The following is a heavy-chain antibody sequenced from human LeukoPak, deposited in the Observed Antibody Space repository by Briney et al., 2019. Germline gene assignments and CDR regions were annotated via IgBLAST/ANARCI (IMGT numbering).Heavy chain of an antibody. J-gene: IGHJ4*02. CDR1: GFTFASYA. Sequence: PGRSLRLSCAGSGFTFASYAVHWVRQAPGKRLEWVAFISSDGTTELYRDSVKGRFTLSRDNSKNTVSLQMDSLRTEDTAVYYCARGRDSGSFIIDYWGQGTLVTVSS. V-gene: IGHV3-30-3*01. CDR2: ISSDGTTE. D-gene: IGHD3-10*01. CDR3: ARGRDSGSFIIDY.